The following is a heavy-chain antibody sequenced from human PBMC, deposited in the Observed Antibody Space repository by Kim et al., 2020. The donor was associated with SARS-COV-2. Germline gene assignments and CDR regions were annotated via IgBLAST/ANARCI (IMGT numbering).Heavy chain of an antibody. J-gene: IGHJ4*02. Sequence: SLRLSCAASGFTFSSYAMSWVRQAPGKGLEWVSAITGNGGTTYYADSVKGRFTIFRDNSKDTFYLQMNSLRAEDTAVYYCAKTPGGYTYGRFYFDSWGQGTLVTVSS. CDR1: GFTFSSYA. CDR3: AKTPGGYTYGRFYFDS. D-gene: IGHD5-18*01. V-gene: IGHV3-23*01. CDR2: ITGNGGTT.